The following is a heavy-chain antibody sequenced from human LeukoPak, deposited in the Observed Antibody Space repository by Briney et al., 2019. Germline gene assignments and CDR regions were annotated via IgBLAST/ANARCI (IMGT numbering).Heavy chain of an antibody. J-gene: IGHJ5*02. CDR3: ARGNDHVFPYWFDP. CDR2: IYHSGST. Sequence: SETLSLTCAVSGGSISSGGYSWSWIRQPPGKGLEWIGYIYHSGSTYYNPSLKSRVTISVDRSKNQFSLKLSSVTAADTAVYYCARGNDHVFPYWFDPWGQGTLVTVSS. CDR1: GGSISSGGYS. V-gene: IGHV4-30-2*01. D-gene: IGHD1-14*01.